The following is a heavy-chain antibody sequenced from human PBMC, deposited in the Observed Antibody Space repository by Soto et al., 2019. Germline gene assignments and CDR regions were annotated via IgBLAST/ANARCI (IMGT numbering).Heavy chain of an antibody. J-gene: IGHJ6*02. V-gene: IGHV1-46*01. D-gene: IGHD3-3*01. CDR1: GYTFTSYY. CDR2: INPSGGYT. Sequence: QVQLVQSGAEVKKPGASVKVSCQTSGYTFTSYYIHWVRQAPGQGLAWMGIINPSGGYTKYSKKFQDRVTMTRDAATNIGYMELSSLTSEDTAVYFCARARSTGDWSASVTPYAYGMDVWGQGTTVTVSS. CDR3: ARARSTGDWSASVTPYAYGMDV.